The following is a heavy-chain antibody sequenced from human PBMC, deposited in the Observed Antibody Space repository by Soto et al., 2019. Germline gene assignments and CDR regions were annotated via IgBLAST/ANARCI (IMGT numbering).Heavy chain of an antibody. CDR2: ISGSGGNT. CDR1: GFTFSSYA. Sequence: EVQLLESGGGLVQPGGSLRLSCAASGFTFSSYAMSWVRQAPGKGLEWVSAISGSGGNTYYADSVKGRFTISRDNSKNTLYLHMNILRAEDTAVYYCAKDELVLLPRDDAFDIWGQVTMVTVSS. D-gene: IGHD3-10*01. V-gene: IGHV3-23*01. CDR3: AKDELVLLPRDDAFDI. J-gene: IGHJ3*02.